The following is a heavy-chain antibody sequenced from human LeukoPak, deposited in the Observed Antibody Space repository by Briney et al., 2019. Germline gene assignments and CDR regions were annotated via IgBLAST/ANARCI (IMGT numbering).Heavy chain of an antibody. CDR2: IYHSGST. CDR1: GYSISSGYY. J-gene: IGHJ4*02. V-gene: IGHV4-38-2*02. D-gene: IGHD1-26*01. Sequence: SETQSLTCTVSGYSISSGYYWGWIRQPPGKGLEWIGSIYHSGSTYYNPSLKSRVTISVDTSKNQFSLKLSSVTAADTAVYYCARDGIVGARDSNWGQGTLVTVSS. CDR3: ARDGIVGARDSN.